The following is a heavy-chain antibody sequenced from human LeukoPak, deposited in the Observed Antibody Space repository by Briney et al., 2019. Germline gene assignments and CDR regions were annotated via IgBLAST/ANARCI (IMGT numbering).Heavy chain of an antibody. CDR2: IHSDGSTT. Sequence: GGSLRLSCAASGFTFSRYWMHWVRQAPGKGLVWVSRIHSDGSTTSYADSVKGRFTISRDNAKNTLYLQMNSLRAEDTAVYYCARAGVYSSSWQNYWGQGTLVTVSS. J-gene: IGHJ4*02. D-gene: IGHD6-13*01. V-gene: IGHV3-74*01. CDR3: ARAGVYSSSWQNY. CDR1: GFTFSRYW.